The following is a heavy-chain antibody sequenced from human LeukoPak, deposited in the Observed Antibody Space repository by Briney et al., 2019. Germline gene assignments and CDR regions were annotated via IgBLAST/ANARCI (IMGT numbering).Heavy chain of an antibody. CDR3: ARVDCRTTSCPPGGEVYSQH. D-gene: IGHD2-2*01. V-gene: IGHV3-48*01. CDR1: GFTFSSYS. CDR2: ISSSSSTI. J-gene: IGHJ1*01. Sequence: GGSLRLSCAASGFTFSSYSMNWVRQAPGKGLEWVSYISSSSSTIYYADSVKGRFTISRDNAKNSLYLQMNSLRVEDTAVYYCARVDCRTTSCPPGGEVYSQHWGQGTLVTVSS.